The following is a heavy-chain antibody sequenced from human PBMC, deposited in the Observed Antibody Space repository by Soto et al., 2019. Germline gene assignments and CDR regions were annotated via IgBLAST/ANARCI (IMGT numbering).Heavy chain of an antibody. Sequence: GGSLRLSCTISGFTFSDHYMDWVRQAPGRGLEWVGRSTNNANSYTTIYAASVRGRFTVSRDDSKNSLYLQMNSLKTEDTAVYFCARGRNSFDFWGRGTLVTVSS. CDR2: STNNANSYTT. J-gene: IGHJ4*02. V-gene: IGHV3-72*01. CDR3: ARGRNSFDF. CDR1: GFTFSDHY.